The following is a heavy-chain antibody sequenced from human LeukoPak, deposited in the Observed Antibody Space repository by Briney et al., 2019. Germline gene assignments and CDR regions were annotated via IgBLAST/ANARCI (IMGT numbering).Heavy chain of an antibody. J-gene: IGHJ4*02. D-gene: IGHD2-2*02. CDR1: GGTFSSYA. V-gene: IGHV1-69*01. Sequence: SVKVSCKASGGTFSSYAISWVRQAPGQGLEWMGGIIPIFGTANYAQKFQGRVTITADESTSTAHMELSSLRSEDTAVYYCARDRAGGGYCSSTSCYTFDFDYWGQGTLVTVSS. CDR3: ARDRAGGGYCSSTSCYTFDFDY. CDR2: IIPIFGTA.